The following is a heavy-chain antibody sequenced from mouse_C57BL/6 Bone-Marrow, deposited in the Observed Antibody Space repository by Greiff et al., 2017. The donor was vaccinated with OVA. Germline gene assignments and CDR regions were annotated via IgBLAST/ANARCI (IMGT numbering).Heavy chain of an antibody. Sequence: EVKLVESGGDLVKPGGSLKLSCAASGFTFSSYGMSWVRQTPDKRLEWVATISSGGSYTYYPDSVKGRFTITRDNAKNTLYLQMSSLKSEDTAMYYCARSSYSNYWYYAMDYWGQGTSVTVSS. CDR1: GFTFSSYG. CDR2: ISSGGSYT. J-gene: IGHJ4*01. CDR3: ARSSYSNYWYYAMDY. D-gene: IGHD2-5*01. V-gene: IGHV5-6*01.